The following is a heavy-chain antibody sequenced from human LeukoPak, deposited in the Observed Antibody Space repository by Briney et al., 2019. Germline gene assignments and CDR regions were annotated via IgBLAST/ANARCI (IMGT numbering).Heavy chain of an antibody. CDR2: IKKDGSEK. Sequence: GGSLGLSCAASGFTFSSYWMSWVRQAPGKGLEWVANIKKDGSEKYYVDSVKGRFTISRDNAKNSLYLQMNSLRAEDTAVYYCARDQRASPAAADYWGQGTLVTVSS. D-gene: IGHD2-15*01. CDR1: GFTFSSYW. V-gene: IGHV3-7*01. J-gene: IGHJ4*02. CDR3: ARDQRASPAAADY.